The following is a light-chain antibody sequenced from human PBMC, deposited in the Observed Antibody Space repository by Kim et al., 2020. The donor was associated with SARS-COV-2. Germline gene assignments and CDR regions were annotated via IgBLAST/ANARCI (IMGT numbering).Light chain of an antibody. CDR3: QSYDNSLGGSRV. CDR2: SID. J-gene: IGLJ2*01. V-gene: IGLV1-40*01. CDR1: SSNIGAGSE. Sequence: VTISFTGSSSNIGAGSEVHWYQQLPGTAPNLLIYSIDNRPSGVPDRFSASKSGTSASLAITGLQAEDEADYYCQSYDNSLGGSRVFGGGTQLTVL.